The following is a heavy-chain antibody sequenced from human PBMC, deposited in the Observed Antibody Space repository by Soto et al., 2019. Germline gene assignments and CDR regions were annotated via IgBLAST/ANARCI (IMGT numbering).Heavy chain of an antibody. Sequence: QVQLQESGPGLVKTSQTLSLTCSVSGGSISSGVYYWSWIRQHPGKGLEWIGYIYYNGNTYYNPSLKSRVTISRDTSKNQFSLKLSSVTAANTAVYYCTRDGGPYYSGSGDYWGQVTLVTVSS. CDR3: TRDGGPYYSGSGDY. V-gene: IGHV4-31*03. CDR2: IYYNGNT. J-gene: IGHJ4*02. CDR1: GGSISSGVYY. D-gene: IGHD3-10*01.